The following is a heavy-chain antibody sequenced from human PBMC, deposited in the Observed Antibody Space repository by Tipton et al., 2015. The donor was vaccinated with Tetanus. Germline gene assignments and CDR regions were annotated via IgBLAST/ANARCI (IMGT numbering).Heavy chain of an antibody. CDR3: AFRTNWRFSRGFDC. CDR1: GVTVSGNY. V-gene: IGHV3-53*01. J-gene: IGHJ4*02. Sequence: QLVQSGGGLIQPGGSLRLSCAASGVTVSGNYMSWVRQAPGKGLEGVSVIYTGGIADYTDSVKGRFTISRDNSNNSLSLQMNSLTIDHTAVYYCAFRTNWRFSRGFDCWGQGILVTVSS. D-gene: IGHD1-20*01. CDR2: IYTGGIA.